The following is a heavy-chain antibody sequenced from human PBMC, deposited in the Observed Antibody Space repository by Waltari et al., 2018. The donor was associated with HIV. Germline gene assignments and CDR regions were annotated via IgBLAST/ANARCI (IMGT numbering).Heavy chain of an antibody. D-gene: IGHD1-26*01. CDR3: ARLPYSGSYYFDY. J-gene: IGHJ4*02. V-gene: IGHV4-61*02. CDR1: GCSISSGSYY. CDR2: IYTSGST. Sequence: QVQLQESGPGLVKPSQTLSLTCTVSGCSISSGSYYLRWIRQPAGKGLEWIGRIYTSGSTNYNPSLKSRVTISVDTSKNQFSLKLSSVTAADTAVYYCARLPYSGSYYFDYWGQGTLVTVSS.